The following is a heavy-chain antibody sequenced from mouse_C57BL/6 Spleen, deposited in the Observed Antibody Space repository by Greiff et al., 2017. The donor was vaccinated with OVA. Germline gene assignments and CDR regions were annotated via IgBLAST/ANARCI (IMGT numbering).Heavy chain of an antibody. Sequence: EVKLVESGGGLVQPGGSLKLSCAASGFTFSDYYMYWVRQTPEKRLEWVAYISNGGGSTYYPDTVKGRFPISRDNAKNTLYLQVSRLKSEDTAMYYCARRYYGSRYYAMDYWGQGTSVTVSS. D-gene: IGHD1-1*01. V-gene: IGHV5-12*01. J-gene: IGHJ4*01. CDR3: ARRYYGSRYYAMDY. CDR1: GFTFSDYY. CDR2: ISNGGGST.